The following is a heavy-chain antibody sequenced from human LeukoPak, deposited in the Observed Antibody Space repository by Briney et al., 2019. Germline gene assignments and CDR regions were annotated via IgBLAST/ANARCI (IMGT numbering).Heavy chain of an antibody. CDR1: GYTFTSYD. CDR2: MNPNSGNT. D-gene: IGHD2-2*02. J-gene: IGHJ6*02. V-gene: IGHV1-8*01. Sequence: GASVKVSCKASGYTFTSYDINWVRQATGQGLEWMGWMNPNSGNTGYAQKFQGRVTMTRNTSISTAYMELSSLRSEDTAVYYCARDFADIVVVPTAIRKENYGMDVWGQGTTVTVSS. CDR3: ARDFADIVVVPTAIRKENYGMDV.